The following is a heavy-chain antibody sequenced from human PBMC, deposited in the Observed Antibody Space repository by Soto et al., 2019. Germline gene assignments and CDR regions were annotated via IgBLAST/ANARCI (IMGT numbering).Heavy chain of an antibody. CDR1: GGSVSGYY. J-gene: IGHJ6*02. Sequence: GPGPSSETLSLTCTVSGGSVSGYYWSWIRQPPGKGLEWLGYIYYSGTTLYNPSVKSRVIISVDASKNQFSLKLTSVTAADTAVYYCTRHATIPELRYGMDAWGQGTTVTVSS. D-gene: IGHD2-2*01. CDR2: IYYSGTT. V-gene: IGHV4-59*02. CDR3: TRHATIPELRYGMDA.